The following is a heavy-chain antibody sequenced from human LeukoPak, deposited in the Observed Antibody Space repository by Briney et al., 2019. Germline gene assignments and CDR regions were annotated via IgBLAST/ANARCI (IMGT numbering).Heavy chain of an antibody. CDR2: ISVYNGNT. V-gene: IGHV1-18*01. CDR3: ARVDAGRYYGHDY. J-gene: IGHJ4*02. Sequence: ASVKVSCKASGYTLSNYDISWVRQAPGQGLEWMGWISVYNGNTNHAQKFQGRVTMTTDTSTSTAFMELRSLRSDDTAMYYCARVDAGRYYGHDYWGQGTLVTVTS. CDR1: GYTLSNYD. D-gene: IGHD1-26*01.